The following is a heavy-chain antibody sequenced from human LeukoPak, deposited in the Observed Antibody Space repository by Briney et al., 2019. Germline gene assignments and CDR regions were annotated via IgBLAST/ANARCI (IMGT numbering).Heavy chain of an antibody. CDR3: ARHIPVIWSSGYYYGMDV. J-gene: IGHJ6*02. D-gene: IGHD3-3*01. V-gene: IGHV4-59*08. CDR2: ISHSGST. Sequence: SETLSLTCTVSGGSISNYYWSWIRQPPGKGLEWIGYISHSGSTNYNPSLRSRVAISEDTSRNQFSLRLNSVTAADTAVYYCARHIPVIWSSGYYYGMDVWGQGTTVTVSS. CDR1: GGSISNYY.